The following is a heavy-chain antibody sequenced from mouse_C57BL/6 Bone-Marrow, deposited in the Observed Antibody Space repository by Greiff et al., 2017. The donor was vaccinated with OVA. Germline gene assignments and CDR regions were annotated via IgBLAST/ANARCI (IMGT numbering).Heavy chain of an antibody. D-gene: IGHD2-5*01. Sequence: LVESGAELVKPGASVKLSCKASGYTFTSYWMHWVKQRPGRGLEWIGRIDPNSGGTKYNEKFKSKATLTVDKPSSTAYMQLSSLTSEDSAVYYCARTYYSNYSYAMDYWGQGTSVTVSS. CDR1: GYTFTSYW. CDR2: IDPNSGGT. V-gene: IGHV1-72*01. J-gene: IGHJ4*01. CDR3: ARTYYSNYSYAMDY.